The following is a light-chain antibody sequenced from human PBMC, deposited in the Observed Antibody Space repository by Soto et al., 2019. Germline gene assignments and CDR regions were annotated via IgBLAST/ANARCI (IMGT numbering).Light chain of an antibody. J-gene: IGKJ2*01. CDR1: QSGSSSY. CDR2: GAS. V-gene: IGKV3-20*01. Sequence: EIVLTQSPGTQSLSPGDRATLSCRASQSGSSSYLAWYQQKPGQAPSLLIYGASNRATGIPDRFSGGGSGTDFTLTISRLEPEDFAVYYCQQYGKSAIFTFGQGTKLEIK. CDR3: QQYGKSAIFT.